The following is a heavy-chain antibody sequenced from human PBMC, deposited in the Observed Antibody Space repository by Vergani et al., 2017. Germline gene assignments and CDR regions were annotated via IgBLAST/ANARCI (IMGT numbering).Heavy chain of an antibody. CDR3: ARRYYYGYYYYYMDV. J-gene: IGHJ6*03. Sequence: QVQLVQSGAEVKKPGASVKVSCKASGYTFTSYYMHWVRQAPGQGLEWMGIINPNSGGTNYAQKFQGRVTMTRDTSISTAYMELSRLRSDDTAVYYCARRYYYGYYYYYMDVWGKGTTVTVSS. CDR1: GYTFTSYY. CDR2: INPNSGGT. V-gene: IGHV1-2*02. D-gene: IGHD3-10*01.